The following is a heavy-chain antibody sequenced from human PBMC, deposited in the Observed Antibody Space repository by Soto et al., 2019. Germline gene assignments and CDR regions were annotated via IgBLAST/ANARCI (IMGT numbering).Heavy chain of an antibody. J-gene: IGHJ4*02. Sequence: PGVSLRLSCAASGFTFSSYAMHWVRQAPGKGLEWVAVISYDGSNKYYADSVKGRFTISRDNSKNTLYLQMNSLRAEDTAVYYCARDRGNYWGQGTLVTVSS. CDR1: GFTFSSYA. CDR3: ARDRGNY. CDR2: ISYDGSNK. V-gene: IGHV3-30-3*01.